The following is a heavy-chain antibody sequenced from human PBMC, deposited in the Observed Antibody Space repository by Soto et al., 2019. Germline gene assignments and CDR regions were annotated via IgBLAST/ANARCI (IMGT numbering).Heavy chain of an antibody. Sequence: PSETLSLTCTVSGGSISSGGYSWGWIRQPPGKGLEWIGYIYHSVSTYYNPSLKSRVTISVDTSKNQFSLKLSSVTAADTAVYYCASHGDYYGSGSYYRHNWFDPWGQGTLVTVSS. CDR3: ASHGDYYGSGSYYRHNWFDP. CDR1: GGSISSGGYS. V-gene: IGHV4-30-2*01. D-gene: IGHD3-10*01. J-gene: IGHJ5*02. CDR2: IYHSVST.